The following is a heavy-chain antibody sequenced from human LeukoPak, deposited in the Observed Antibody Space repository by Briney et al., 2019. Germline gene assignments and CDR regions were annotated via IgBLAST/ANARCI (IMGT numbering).Heavy chain of an antibody. D-gene: IGHD3-22*01. J-gene: IGHJ4*02. Sequence: RGSLRLSCAASGFTFSSYAMSWVRQAPGEGLGWVSPISGSGGSTYYGDSVRGRFTISRHNSKNTLYLQMNSLRAEDKAVYYRAKDFLFNYCDSSGYYFDYWGQGTLVTVSS. V-gene: IGHV3-23*01. CDR1: GFTFSSYA. CDR3: AKDFLFNYCDSSGYYFDY. CDR2: ISGSGGST.